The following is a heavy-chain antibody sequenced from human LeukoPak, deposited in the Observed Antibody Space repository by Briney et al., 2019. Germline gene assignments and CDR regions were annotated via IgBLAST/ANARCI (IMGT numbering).Heavy chain of an antibody. J-gene: IGHJ4*02. CDR1: GYTFTSYG. CDR2: INAYNGNT. D-gene: IGHD3-16*01. CDR3: ARGGPAARLITFGGVTDY. V-gene: IGHV1-18*01. Sequence: ASVKVSCKASGYTFTSYGISWVRQAPGQGLEWMGWINAYNGNTNYAQKLQGRVTMTTDTSTSTAYMELRNLRSDDTAVYYCARGGPAARLITFGGVTDYWGQGTLVTASS.